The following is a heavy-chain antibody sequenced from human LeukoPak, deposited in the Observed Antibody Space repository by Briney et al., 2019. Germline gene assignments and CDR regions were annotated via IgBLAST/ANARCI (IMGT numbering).Heavy chain of an antibody. CDR1: GGSISSYY. J-gene: IGHJ3*02. V-gene: IGHV4-59*01. D-gene: IGHD3-10*01. Sequence: PSETLSLTCTVSGGSISSYYRSWIRQPPGKGLEWIGYIYYSGSTNYNPSLKSRVTISVDTSKNQFSLKLSSVTAADTAVYYCARGDYYGSGSYAFDIWGQGTMVTVSS. CDR3: ARGDYYGSGSYAFDI. CDR2: IYYSGST.